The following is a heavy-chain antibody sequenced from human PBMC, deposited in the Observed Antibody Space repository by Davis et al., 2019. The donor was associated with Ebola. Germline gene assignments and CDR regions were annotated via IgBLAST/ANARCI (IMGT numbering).Heavy chain of an antibody. Sequence: HTGGSLRLSCAASGFTFSSYWMHWVRQGPGKGLVWVSRINSDGSSTSYADSVKGRFTISRDNAKNSLYLQMNSLRAEDTAVYYCAGPAVVVAASGYWGQGTLVTVSS. D-gene: IGHD2-15*01. CDR3: AGPAVVVAASGY. J-gene: IGHJ4*02. CDR1: GFTFSSYW. V-gene: IGHV3-74*01. CDR2: INSDGSST.